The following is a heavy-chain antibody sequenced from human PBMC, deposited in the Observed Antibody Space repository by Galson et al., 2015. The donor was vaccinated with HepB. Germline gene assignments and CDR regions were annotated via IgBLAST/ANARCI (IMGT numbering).Heavy chain of an antibody. J-gene: IGHJ5*02. D-gene: IGHD2-2*01. V-gene: IGHV1-3*01. CDR1: GYTFTSYA. CDR3: ARLYCNSTSCYFWHWFDP. CDR2: INAGNGST. Sequence: SVKVSCKASGYTFTSYAMHWVRQAPGQRLEWMGWINAGNGSTSYAQKFQGRVTMTRDTSTSTVYMELSSLRSEDTAVYYCARLYCNSTSCYFWHWFDPWGQGTLVTVSS.